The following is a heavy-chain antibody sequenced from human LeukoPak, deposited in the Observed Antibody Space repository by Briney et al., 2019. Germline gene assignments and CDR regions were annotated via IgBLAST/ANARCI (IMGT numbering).Heavy chain of an antibody. D-gene: IGHD3-10*01. V-gene: IGHV4-34*01. CDR3: ARARGVGDY. CDR1: GGSFSGYY. CDR2: INHSGST. J-gene: IGHJ4*02. Sequence: SETLSLTCAVYGGSFSGYYWSWIRQPPGKGLEWIGEINHSGSTNYNPSLKSRATISVDTSKNQFSLKLSSVTAADTAVYYCARARGVGDYWGQGTLVTVSS.